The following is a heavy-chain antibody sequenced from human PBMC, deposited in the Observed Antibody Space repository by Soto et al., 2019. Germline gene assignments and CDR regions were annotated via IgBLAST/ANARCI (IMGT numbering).Heavy chain of an antibody. CDR1: GFTFSSYA. CDR3: AKTPPYCSSTSCHPSWFDP. D-gene: IGHD2-2*01. CDR2: ISGSGGST. J-gene: IGHJ5*02. V-gene: IGHV3-23*01. Sequence: EVQLSESGGGLVQPGGSLRLSCAASGFTFSSYAMSWVRQAPGKGLEWVSAISGSGGSTYYADSVKGRFTISRDNSKNTLYMQMNSLRAEDTAVYYCAKTPPYCSSTSCHPSWFDPWGQGTLVTVSS.